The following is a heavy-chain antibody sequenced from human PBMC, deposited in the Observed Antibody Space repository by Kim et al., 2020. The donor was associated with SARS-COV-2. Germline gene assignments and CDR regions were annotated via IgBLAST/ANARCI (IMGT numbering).Heavy chain of an antibody. V-gene: IGHV3-23*01. D-gene: IGHD1-1*01. J-gene: IGHJ4*02. CDR3: AKEIRPNDY. Sequence: GGTTTSAHPVKRRFNNSRDNSKHTLYLQLNSLTAGDTGVYYCAKEIRPNDYWGQGTLVTVSS. CDR2: GGTT.